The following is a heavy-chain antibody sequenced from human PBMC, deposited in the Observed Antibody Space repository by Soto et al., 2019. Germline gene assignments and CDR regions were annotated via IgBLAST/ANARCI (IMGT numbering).Heavy chain of an antibody. V-gene: IGHV3-48*03. CDR2: ISRSGSSI. D-gene: IGHD2-15*01. Sequence: LRLSFAASGLTFSSFEMNWVRQAPGKGLELVSYISRSGSSIYYADSVKGRFTVSRDNAKSSLYLQMNSLRAEDTAVYYCLSLLGYCGAAVCPEGYWGQGTLVTVSA. CDR1: GLTFSSFE. J-gene: IGHJ4*01. CDR3: LSLLGYCGAAVCPEGY.